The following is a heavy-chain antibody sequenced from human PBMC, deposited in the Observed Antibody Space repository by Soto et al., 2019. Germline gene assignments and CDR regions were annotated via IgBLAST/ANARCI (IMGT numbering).Heavy chain of an antibody. J-gene: IGHJ6*01. CDR2: IYYSGST. CDR3: ARQVNQMLARILDYGMEV. CDR1: VCSIIIGGYY. V-gene: IGHV4-31*03. D-gene: IGHD2-2*01. Sequence: SSTXSLTCTFAVCSIIIGGYYLSWIRQHPGNGLEWIGYIYYSGSTYYNPSLKSRVTISVDTSKNQFSLKLSSVTAADTAVYYCARQVNQMLARILDYGMEVWGQGTTV.